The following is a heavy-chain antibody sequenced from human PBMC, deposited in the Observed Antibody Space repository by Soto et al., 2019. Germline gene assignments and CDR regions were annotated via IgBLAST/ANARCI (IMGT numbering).Heavy chain of an antibody. CDR3: VKDSWYFDL. CDR1: GFIFTNFW. CDR2: IDTSGSST. V-gene: IGHV3-74*01. Sequence: GSLRLSCEASGFIFTNFWMHWVRQVPGKGLVWVSRIDTSGSSTSYADSVKGRFTISRDNAKNTVSLQMNSLRAEDTGVYYCVKDSWYFDLWSQGSLVTVSS. D-gene: IGHD6-13*01. J-gene: IGHJ4*02.